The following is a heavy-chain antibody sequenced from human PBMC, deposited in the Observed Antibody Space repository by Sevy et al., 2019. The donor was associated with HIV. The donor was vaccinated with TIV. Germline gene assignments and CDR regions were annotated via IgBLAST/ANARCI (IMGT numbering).Heavy chain of an antibody. CDR2: MYYSGST. V-gene: IGHV4-39*01. CDR1: GGSISSSSYY. Sequence: SETLSLTCTVSGGSISSSSYYWGWIRQPPGKGLEWIGSMYYSGSTYYNPSLKSRVTTSVDTSKNQFSLMLSSGTAADTAVYYCARTRDYYDSSGYGYWGQGTLVTVSS. D-gene: IGHD3-22*01. CDR3: ARTRDYYDSSGYGY. J-gene: IGHJ4*02.